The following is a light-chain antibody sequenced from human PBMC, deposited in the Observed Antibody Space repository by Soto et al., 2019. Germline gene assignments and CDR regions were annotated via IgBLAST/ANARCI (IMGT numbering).Light chain of an antibody. CDR3: QHSYSPRNS. J-gene: IGKJ5*01. Sequence: DIHVNHSLSFLSASVCDRVTITCRASQGISSYLAWYQQKPGKAPKLLIYAASTLQSGVPSRFSGSGSGTDFTLTIISLQPEDFAPYYCQHSYSPRNSFAEGTRLEIK. CDR2: AAS. V-gene: IGKV1-39*01. CDR1: QGISSY.